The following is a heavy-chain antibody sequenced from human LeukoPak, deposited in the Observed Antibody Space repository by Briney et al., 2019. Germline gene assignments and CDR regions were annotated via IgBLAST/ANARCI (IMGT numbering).Heavy chain of an antibody. V-gene: IGHV1-3*01. CDR1: GHTFTHYA. CDR3: ARISSSWSSCDY. J-gene: IGHJ4*02. D-gene: IGHD6-13*01. CDR2: INAGNGDT. Sequence: ASVKVSCKASGHTFTHYAIHWVRQAPGQRLEWMGWINAGNGDTKYSQKFEGRVTITRDTSATTAYMELSSLTSEDTAVYYCARISSSWSSCDYWGQGTLVTVSS.